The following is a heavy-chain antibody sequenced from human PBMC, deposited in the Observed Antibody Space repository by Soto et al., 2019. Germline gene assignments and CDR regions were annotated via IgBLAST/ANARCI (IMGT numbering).Heavy chain of an antibody. J-gene: IGHJ6*02. Sequence: ASVKVSCKASGYTFTSYGISWVRQAPGQGLEWMGWISAYNGNTNYAQKLQGRVTMTTDTSTSTAYMELRSLRSDDTAVYYCARDYSADFWRGYDPPDYYYYGMDVWGQGTTVTVSS. D-gene: IGHD3-3*01. CDR2: ISAYNGNT. CDR1: GYTFTSYG. CDR3: ARDYSADFWRGYDPPDYYYYGMDV. V-gene: IGHV1-18*04.